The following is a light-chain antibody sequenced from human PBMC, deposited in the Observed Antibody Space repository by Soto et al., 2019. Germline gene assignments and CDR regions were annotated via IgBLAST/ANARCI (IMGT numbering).Light chain of an antibody. CDR1: QSVSRSY. J-gene: IGKJ2*01. CDR3: QQYGSSPPYT. V-gene: IGKV3-20*01. Sequence: EIVLTQSPATLSLSPGERATLSCRASQSVSRSYLAWYQQKPGQAPRLLIYGASSRATGIPDRFSGSGSGKDFPLTISRLEPEDFSVYYCQQYGSSPPYTFGQGTKLEIK. CDR2: GAS.